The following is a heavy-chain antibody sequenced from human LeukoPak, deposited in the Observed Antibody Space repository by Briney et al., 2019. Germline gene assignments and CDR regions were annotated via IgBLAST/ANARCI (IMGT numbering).Heavy chain of an antibody. D-gene: IGHD2-2*01. CDR3: DCSSATCYAAGDY. V-gene: IGHV3-30*02. J-gene: IGHJ4*02. CDR2: IGADGGDK. Sequence: PGGSLRLSCAASGFTFRNLAMHWVRQAPGKGLEWVAFIGADGGDKYYADSVKGRFTISRDNSKNTLYLQMNSLRAEDTATYYCDCSSATCYAAGDYWGQGTLVTVSS. CDR1: GFTFRNLA.